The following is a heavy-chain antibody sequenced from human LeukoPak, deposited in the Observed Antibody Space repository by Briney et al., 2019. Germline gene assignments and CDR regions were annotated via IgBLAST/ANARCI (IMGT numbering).Heavy chain of an antibody. J-gene: IGHJ6*03. Sequence: ASVKVSCKASGYTLTSYYLHWVRQAPGQGLEWLGWINLNGGGTLSAQKFQGRVTMTRDASISTAYMELSGLRSDDAAVYYCATRCTNGVCYKAYYMDVWGKGTTVTVSS. D-gene: IGHD2-8*01. CDR1: GYTLTSYY. V-gene: IGHV1-2*02. CDR2: INLNGGGT. CDR3: ATRCTNGVCYKAYYMDV.